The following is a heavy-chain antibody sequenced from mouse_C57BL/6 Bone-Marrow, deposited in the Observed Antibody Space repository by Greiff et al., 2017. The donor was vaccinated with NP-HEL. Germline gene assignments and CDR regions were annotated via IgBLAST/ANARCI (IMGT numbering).Heavy chain of an antibody. Sequence: DVHLVESGEGLVKPGGSLKLSCAASGFTFSSYAMSWVRQTPEKRLEWVAYISSGGDYIYYADTVKGRFTISRDNARNTLYLQMSSLKSEDTAMYYCTRRGDYGSSSYFDYWGQGTTLTVSS. CDR1: GFTFSSYA. CDR3: TRRGDYGSSSYFDY. V-gene: IGHV5-9-1*02. D-gene: IGHD1-1*01. J-gene: IGHJ2*01. CDR2: ISSGGDYI.